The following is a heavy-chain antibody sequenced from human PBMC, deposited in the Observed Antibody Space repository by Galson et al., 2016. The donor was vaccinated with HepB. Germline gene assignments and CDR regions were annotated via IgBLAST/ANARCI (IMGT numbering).Heavy chain of an antibody. CDR2: ISSDSSDI. V-gene: IGHV3-21*01. J-gene: IGHJ5*02. CDR1: GFSFRSYI. CDR3: AAGSHRYRFDP. D-gene: IGHD1-26*01. Sequence: SLRLSCAASGFSFRSYIMNWVRQAPGKGLQWVSSISSDSSDIYYPDSVKGRFIISRDNAKNSLYLQMNNLTAEDTAVYHCAAGSHRYRFDPWGQGTLVTVSS.